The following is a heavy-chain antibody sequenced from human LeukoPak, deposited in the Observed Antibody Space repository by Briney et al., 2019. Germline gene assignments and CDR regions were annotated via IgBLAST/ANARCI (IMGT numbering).Heavy chain of an antibody. V-gene: IGHV3-33*01. Sequence: SGVSLRLSCAAWGFTFTSLGMHGLRQAPGKGLEGVAMIWYDGSHTKYTDSVKGRFTISRDTSKHTVSLHMNSLRAEEAAVYYCARGRPVPGTPLLDYWGQGTLVTVSS. CDR2: IWYDGSHT. CDR1: GFTFTSLG. CDR3: ARGRPVPGTPLLDY. D-gene: IGHD3-10*01. J-gene: IGHJ4*02.